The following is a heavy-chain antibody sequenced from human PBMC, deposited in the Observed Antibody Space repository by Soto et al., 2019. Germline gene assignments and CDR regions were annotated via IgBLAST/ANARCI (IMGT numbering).Heavy chain of an antibody. V-gene: IGHV3-21*01. J-gene: IGHJ6*02. Sequence: PGGSLRLSCAASGFTFSSYSMNWVRQAPGKGLEWVSSISSSSSYMYYADSVKGRFTISRDNAKNSLYLQMNSLRAEDTAVYYCASLGDSTYRHYYYYYGMDVWGQGTTVTVSS. CDR1: GFTFSSYS. CDR3: ASLGDSTYRHYYYYYGMDV. D-gene: IGHD6-13*01. CDR2: ISSSSSYM.